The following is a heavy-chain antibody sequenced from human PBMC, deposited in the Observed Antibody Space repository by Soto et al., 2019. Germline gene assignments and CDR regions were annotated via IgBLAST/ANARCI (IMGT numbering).Heavy chain of an antibody. V-gene: IGHV1-18*01. CDR2: ISAYNGNT. CDR3: ARAPTMVRGVIIYYYMDV. D-gene: IGHD3-10*01. CDR1: GYTFTSYG. Sequence: VASVKVSCKASGYTFTSYGISWVRQAPGQGLEWMGWISAYNGNTNYAQKLQGRVTMTTDTSTSTAYMELRSLRSDDTAVYYCARAPTMVRGVIIYYYMDVWGKGTTVTVSS. J-gene: IGHJ6*03.